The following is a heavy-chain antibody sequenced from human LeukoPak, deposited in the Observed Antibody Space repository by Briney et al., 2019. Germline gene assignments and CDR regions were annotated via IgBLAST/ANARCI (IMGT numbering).Heavy chain of an antibody. J-gene: IGHJ5*02. CDR2: ISSSSSYI. CDR3: ARFGRMRGWFDP. D-gene: IGHD2-8*01. Sequence: KPGGSLRLSCAASGFTFSSYSMNWVRQAPGKGLEWVSTISSSSSYIYYADSVKGRFTISRDNAKNSLYLQMNSLRAEDTAVYYCARFGRMRGWFDPWGQGTLVTVSS. V-gene: IGHV3-21*01. CDR1: GFTFSSYS.